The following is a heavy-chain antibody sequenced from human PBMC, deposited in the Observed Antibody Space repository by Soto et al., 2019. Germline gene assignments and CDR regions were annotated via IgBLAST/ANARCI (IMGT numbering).Heavy chain of an antibody. D-gene: IGHD3-22*01. CDR1: GGTFSSYA. V-gene: IGHV1-69*13. J-gene: IGHJ2*01. CDR3: ARLGDSSGYYYVDWYFDL. Sequence: SVKVSCTAAGGTFSSYAISWVRQDPGQGLEWMGGIIPIFGTANYAQKFQGRVTITADESTSTAYMELSSLRSEDTAVYYCARLGDSSGYYYVDWYFDLWGRGTLVTVSS. CDR2: IIPIFGTA.